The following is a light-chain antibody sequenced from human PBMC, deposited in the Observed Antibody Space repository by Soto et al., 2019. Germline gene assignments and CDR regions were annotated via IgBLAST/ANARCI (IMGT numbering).Light chain of an antibody. Sequence: DIQMTQSPSSLSASVGDRVTITCRASQDIGSFLNWYQHQPGEAPAFLIYGASNLRSGVPSRFSGGGFGTDFTLTITTLQPEDFATYYCQQRHSSPQTFGGGTKVEI. J-gene: IGKJ4*01. V-gene: IGKV1-39*01. CDR2: GAS. CDR1: QDIGSF. CDR3: QQRHSSPQT.